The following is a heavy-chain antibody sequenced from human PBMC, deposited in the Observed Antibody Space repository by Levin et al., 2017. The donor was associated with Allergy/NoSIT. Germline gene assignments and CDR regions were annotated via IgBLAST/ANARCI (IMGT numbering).Heavy chain of an antibody. CDR1: GVSISSSTYY. V-gene: IGHV4-61*09. D-gene: IGHD4/OR15-4a*01. CDR3: AGRLTWQRGFDP. Sequence: SQTLSLTCTVSGVSISSSTYYWSWIRQPAGKGLEWIGHIYNGGSTNYNPSLKSRVTISADTSKNQFSLNLTSVTAADMAVYYCAGRLTWQRGFDPWGQGTLVTVSS. J-gene: IGHJ5*02. CDR2: IYNGGST.